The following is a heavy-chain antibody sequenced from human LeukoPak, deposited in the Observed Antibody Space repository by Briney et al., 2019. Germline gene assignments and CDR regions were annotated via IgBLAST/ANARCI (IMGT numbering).Heavy chain of an antibody. CDR3: LRVPY. CDR1: GFTFSSYY. V-gene: IGHV3-74*01. CDR2: ISGDGSDT. Sequence: GGSLRLSCAVSGFTFSSYYMHWVRQVPGKGLVWISRISGDGSDTNYADSVKGRFTISRDNAKNTLYLQMNRLRAEDTAVYYCLRVPYWGQGALVTVSS. J-gene: IGHJ4*02.